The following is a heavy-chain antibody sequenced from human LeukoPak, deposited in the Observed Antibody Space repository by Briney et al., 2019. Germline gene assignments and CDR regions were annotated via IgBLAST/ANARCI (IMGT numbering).Heavy chain of an antibody. CDR3: ASPATYYDFWSGYHPFDY. Sequence: SETLSLTCTVSGGSISNTKYYWGWIRQPPGKGLEWIGSISYSGNTFYNPSLKSRVTVSVDTSKKQFSVKLSSVTAADTAVYYCASPATYYDFWSGYHPFDYWGQGTLVTVSS. CDR1: GGSISNTKYY. J-gene: IGHJ4*02. D-gene: IGHD3-3*01. V-gene: IGHV4-39*01. CDR2: ISYSGNT.